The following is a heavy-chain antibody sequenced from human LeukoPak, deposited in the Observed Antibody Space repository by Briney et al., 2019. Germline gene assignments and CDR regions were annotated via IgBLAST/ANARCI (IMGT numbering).Heavy chain of an antibody. V-gene: IGHV3-23*01. D-gene: IGHD6-25*01. J-gene: IGHJ4*02. Sequence: GGSLRLSCAASGFTFSSYGMHWVRQAPGKGLEWVSTISDSGARTNYADSAKGRFTISRDNSMNTLYLQMNSLRADDTAVYYCASDYFLDYWGQGTLVTVSS. CDR3: ASDYFLDY. CDR2: ISDSGART. CDR1: GFTFSSYG.